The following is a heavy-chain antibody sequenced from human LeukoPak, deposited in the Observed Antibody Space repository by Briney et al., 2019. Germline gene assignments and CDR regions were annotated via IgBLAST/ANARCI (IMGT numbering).Heavy chain of an antibody. Sequence: ASVKVSCKASGYTFTSYDINWVRQATGQGLEWMGWMNPNSGNTGYAQKFQGRVTMTRNTSISTAYMELSSLRSEDTAVYYCARRRVYRNGFDPWGQGTLVTVSS. CDR2: MNPNSGNT. CDR1: GYTFTSYD. D-gene: IGHD4-11*01. J-gene: IGHJ5*02. V-gene: IGHV1-8*01. CDR3: ARRRVYRNGFDP.